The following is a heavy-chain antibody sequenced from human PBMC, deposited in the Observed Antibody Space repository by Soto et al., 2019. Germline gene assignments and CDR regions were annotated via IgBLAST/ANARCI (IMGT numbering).Heavy chain of an antibody. CDR2: IIPIFGTA. CDR1: VGTFSTYS. CDR3: ASSSENNYGFGTNYYFHY. J-gene: IGHJ4*02. Sequence: QVQLVKSGAEVKKPGSSVKVSCKTAVGTFSTYSIVWVRQTHGEGLEWRGWIIPIFGTANYAQKFQARVTITSDKSTNTSLSDLSSLQSEYTAMYYGASSSENNYGFGTNYYFHYWDQGTLVNVSA. D-gene: IGHD5-18*01. V-gene: IGHV1-69*06.